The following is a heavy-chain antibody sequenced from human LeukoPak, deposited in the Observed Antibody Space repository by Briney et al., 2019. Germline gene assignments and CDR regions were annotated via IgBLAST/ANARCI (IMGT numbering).Heavy chain of an antibody. CDR2: ISPLLGAS. J-gene: IGHJ4*02. V-gene: IGHV1-69*13. Sequence: GASVKVSCKASGATFSDFVISWVRPAPGQGLNWMGGISPLLGASKHTQKFQDRVTITADESTSTAYMELSDLRPADTAVYYCATYDVLTGFEYWGQGTLVSVSS. CDR3: ATYDVLTGFEY. D-gene: IGHD3-9*01. CDR1: GATFSDFV.